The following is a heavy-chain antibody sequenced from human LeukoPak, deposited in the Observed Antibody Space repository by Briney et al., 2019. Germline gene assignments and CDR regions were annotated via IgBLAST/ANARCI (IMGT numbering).Heavy chain of an antibody. CDR2: IYHSGST. CDR3: ASERPSYCSSTSCYLSWFDP. J-gene: IGHJ5*02. D-gene: IGHD2-2*01. V-gene: IGHV4-38-2*02. CDR1: GYSISSGYY. Sequence: SETLSLTCTVSGYSISSGYYWGWIRQPPGKGLEWIGSIYHSGSTYYNPSLKRRVTISVDTSKNQFSLKLSSVTAADTAVYYCASERPSYCSSTSCYLSWFDPWGQGTLVTVSS.